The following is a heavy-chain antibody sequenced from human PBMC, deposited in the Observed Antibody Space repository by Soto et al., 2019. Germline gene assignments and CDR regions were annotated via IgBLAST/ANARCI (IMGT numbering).Heavy chain of an antibody. CDR1: GYTFTSYG. D-gene: IGHD6-13*01. V-gene: IGHV1-18*01. J-gene: IGHJ4*02. CDR3: AREHPQPYYFDY. CDR2: ISAYNGNT. Sequence: GASVKVSCKASGYTFTSYGISWVRQAPGQGLEWMGWISAYNGNTSYAQKLQGRVTMTTDTSPSTAYMELRSLRSDDTAVYYCAREHPQPYYFDYWGQGTLVTVSS.